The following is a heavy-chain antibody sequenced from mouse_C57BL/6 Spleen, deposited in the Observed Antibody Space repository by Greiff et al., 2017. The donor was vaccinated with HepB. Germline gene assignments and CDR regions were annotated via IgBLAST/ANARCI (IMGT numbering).Heavy chain of an antibody. J-gene: IGHJ1*03. CDR1: GCTFSSYA. CDR2: ISDGGSYT. D-gene: IGHD4-1*01. Sequence: EVKLVESGGGLVKPGGSLKLSCAVSGCTFSSYAMSWVRQTPEKRLEWVATISDGGSYTYYPDNVKGRFTISRDIAKNNLYLQMSHLKSEDTAMYYCARDPPHWERGYFDAWGTGTPATVSS. V-gene: IGHV5-4*01. CDR3: ARDPPHWERGYFDA.